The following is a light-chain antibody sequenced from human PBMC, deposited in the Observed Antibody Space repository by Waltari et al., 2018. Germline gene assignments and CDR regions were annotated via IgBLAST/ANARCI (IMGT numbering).Light chain of an antibody. CDR1: NNGSKS. V-gene: IGLV3-21*02. CDR3: QVWDDNSEQVI. Sequence: SFVVTQTPSVSVAPGQTAKIECGGTNNGSKSVKGYQQKAGQAPVLVIYDDSDRHTGIPERFSGSNSRNTATLTISSVEAGDEADYYCQVWDDNSEQVIFGGGSKLTVL. CDR2: DDS. J-gene: IGLJ2*01.